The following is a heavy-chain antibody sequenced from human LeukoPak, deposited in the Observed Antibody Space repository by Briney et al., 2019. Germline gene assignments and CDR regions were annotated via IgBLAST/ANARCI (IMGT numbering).Heavy chain of an antibody. CDR2: FSGSSGTT. V-gene: IGHV3-23*01. J-gene: IGHJ6*03. CDR1: GFTFSSYA. CDR3: ANGNRCTSPNCLGYYYFYMDV. Sequence: GGSLRLSCAASGFTFSSYAMNWVRQAPGRGLEWVSGFSGSSGTTYYADSVKGRFTISRDNSKNTLYLQMNSLRAEDTAVYYCANGNRCTSPNCLGYYYFYMDVWGKGTTVTVSS. D-gene: IGHD2-8*01.